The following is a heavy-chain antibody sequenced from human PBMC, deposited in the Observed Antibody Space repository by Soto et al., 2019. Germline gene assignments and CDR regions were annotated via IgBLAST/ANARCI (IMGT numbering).Heavy chain of an antibody. V-gene: IGHV4-39*01. Sequence: SETLSLTCTVSDGSITSTNYYWGWIRQSPGKGLEWIGSIYYSGITYYNSSLKSRVTMAVDTSKNQFSLKLISVTAADTAVYYCARDYFDSSDYTTNWFDPWGQGTLVTVSS. J-gene: IGHJ5*02. CDR2: IYYSGIT. D-gene: IGHD3-22*01. CDR3: ARDYFDSSDYTTNWFDP. CDR1: DGSITSTNYY.